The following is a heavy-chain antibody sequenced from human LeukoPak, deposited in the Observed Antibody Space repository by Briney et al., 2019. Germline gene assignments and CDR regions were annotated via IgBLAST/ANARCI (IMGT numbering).Heavy chain of an antibody. D-gene: IGHD5-12*01. CDR1: GGSISSYY. CDR3: ARASPNGYNVFDY. CDR2: IYYSGST. J-gene: IGHJ4*02. V-gene: IGHV4-59*12. Sequence: SETLSLTCTVSGGSISSYYWSWIRQPPGKGLEWIGYIYYSGSTNYNPSLKSRVTISVDRSKNQFSLKLSSVTAADTAVYYCARASPNGYNVFDYWGQGTLVTVSS.